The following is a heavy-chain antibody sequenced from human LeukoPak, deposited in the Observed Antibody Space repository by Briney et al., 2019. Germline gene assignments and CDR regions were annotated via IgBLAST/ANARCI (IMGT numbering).Heavy chain of an antibody. D-gene: IGHD2-2*01. Sequence: GGSLRLSCAASGFTFSSYSMNWVRQAPGKGLEWVSSISSSSSYIYYADSVKGRFTISRDNAKISLYLQMNSLRAEDTAVYYCAREGCSSTSCYDYWGQGTLVTVSS. CDR3: AREGCSSTSCYDY. CDR2: ISSSSSYI. J-gene: IGHJ4*02. CDR1: GFTFSSYS. V-gene: IGHV3-21*01.